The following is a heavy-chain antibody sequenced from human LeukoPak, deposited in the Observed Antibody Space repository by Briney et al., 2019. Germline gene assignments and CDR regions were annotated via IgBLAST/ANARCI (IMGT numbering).Heavy chain of an antibody. V-gene: IGHV3-30-3*01. J-gene: IGHJ4*02. CDR2: ISYDGSNK. CDR3: AREAVGAIYFDY. Sequence: GGSLRLSCAASGFTFSSYAMHWVRQAPGKGLEWVAVISYDGSNKYYADSVKGRFTISRDNSENTLYLQMNSLRAEDTAVYYCAREAVGAIYFDYWGQGTLVTVSS. D-gene: IGHD1-26*01. CDR1: GFTFSSYA.